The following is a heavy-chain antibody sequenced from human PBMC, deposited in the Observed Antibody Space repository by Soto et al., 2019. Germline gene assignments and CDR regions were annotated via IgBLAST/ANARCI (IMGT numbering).Heavy chain of an antibody. CDR1: GFTFNSYS. J-gene: IGHJ4*01. CDR2: IGTDGNT. Sequence: LRLSCAASGFTFNSYSMNWVRQAPGKGLAWVSAIGTDGNTYYANSVKGRFTISRDNSRTTLYLQMNSLRVEDTALYYCVRKYPGTRPFDYWGQGTLVTVSS. D-gene: IGHD2-2*01. V-gene: IGHV3-23*01. CDR3: VRKYPGTRPFDY.